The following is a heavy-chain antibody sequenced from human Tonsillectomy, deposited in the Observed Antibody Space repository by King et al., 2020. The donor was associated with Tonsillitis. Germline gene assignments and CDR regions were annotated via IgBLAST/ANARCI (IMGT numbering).Heavy chain of an antibody. J-gene: IGHJ4*02. CDR3: ARDKAAYSSSSGVDY. Sequence: VQLVQSGAEVKKPGASVKVSCKASGYTFTSYGISWVRQAPGQGLEWMGWISAYNGTTNYAQKLQGRVTMTTDTSTSTAYMELRSLRSDDTAVYYCARDKAAYSSSSGVDYWGQGTLVTVSS. CDR2: ISAYNGTT. V-gene: IGHV1-18*01. CDR1: GYTFTSYG. D-gene: IGHD6-6*01.